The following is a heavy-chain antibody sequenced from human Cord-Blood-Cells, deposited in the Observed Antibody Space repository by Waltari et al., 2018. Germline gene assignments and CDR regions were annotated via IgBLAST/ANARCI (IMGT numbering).Heavy chain of an antibody. CDR2: INAGNGNT. Sequence: QVQLVQSGAEVKKPGASVKVSCKASGYTFTSYAMHWVRQAPGQRLEWMGWINAGNGNTKYSQKFQGRVTITRDTSASTAYMELSSLRSEDTAVYYCARAMSIAARQYFDLWGRGTLVTVSS. CDR1: GYTFTSYA. J-gene: IGHJ2*01. V-gene: IGHV1-3*01. CDR3: ARAMSIAARQYFDL. D-gene: IGHD6-6*01.